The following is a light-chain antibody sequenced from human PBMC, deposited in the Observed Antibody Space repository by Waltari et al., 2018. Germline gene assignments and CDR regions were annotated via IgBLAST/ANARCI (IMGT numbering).Light chain of an antibody. V-gene: IGKV3-20*01. CDR1: QSVSSND. Sequence: EIVLTQSPGTLSLSPGERPTRPCGASQSVSSNDLAWYQQKPGQAPRVLIYGTYNRATGIPDRFSGSGSGTDFTLKISRVEAEDVGVYYCMQALQSFTFGPGTKVDIK. J-gene: IGKJ3*01. CDR2: GTY. CDR3: MQALQSFT.